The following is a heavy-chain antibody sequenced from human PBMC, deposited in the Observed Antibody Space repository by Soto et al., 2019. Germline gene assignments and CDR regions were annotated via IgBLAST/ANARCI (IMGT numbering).Heavy chain of an antibody. V-gene: IGHV1-46*01. CDR2: FNPTSGST. J-gene: IGHJ6*02. D-gene: IGHD6-13*01. Sequence: ASVKVSCKASGYTFINYYIHWVRQAPGQGLEWMGIFNPTSGSTNYAQKLQGRVTITMDKSTRTVYMELSSLRSEDTAVYYCARDKRVAAAAGTTHYYYYYGIDVWGQGTTVTVSS. CDR1: GYTFINYY. CDR3: ARDKRVAAAAGTTHYYYYYGIDV.